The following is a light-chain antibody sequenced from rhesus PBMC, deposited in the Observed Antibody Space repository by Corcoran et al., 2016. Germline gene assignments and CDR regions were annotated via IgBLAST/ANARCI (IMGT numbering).Light chain of an antibody. V-gene: IGKV3-24*04. Sequence: ETVVTQSPATLSLSPGERATPSCRASPSVGSYLAWYQQKPGQAPRLLIYGASSRATGIPDRFSGSGSGTDFTLPISSLEPEDVGVYYCQQSSNLWTFGQGTKVEIK. CDR1: PSVGSY. CDR3: QQSSNLWT. CDR2: GAS. J-gene: IGKJ1*01.